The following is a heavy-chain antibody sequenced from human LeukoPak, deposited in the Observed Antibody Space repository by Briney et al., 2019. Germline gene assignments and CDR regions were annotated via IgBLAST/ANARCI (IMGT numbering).Heavy chain of an antibody. D-gene: IGHD3-3*01. CDR2: IYYSGST. CDR3: ARRDDSWSPGVFDP. CDR1: GGSISSSSYY. Sequence: SETLSLTCTVPGGSISSSSYYWGWIRQPPGKGLEWIGSIYYSGSTCYNPSLKSRVTISVDTSKNQFSLKLSSVTVADTAVYYCARRDDSWSPGVFDPWGQGTLVTVSS. V-gene: IGHV4-39*01. J-gene: IGHJ5*02.